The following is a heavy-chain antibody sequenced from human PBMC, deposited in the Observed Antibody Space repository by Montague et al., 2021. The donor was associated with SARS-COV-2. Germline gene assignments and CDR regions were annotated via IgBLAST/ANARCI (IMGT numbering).Heavy chain of an antibody. CDR1: GTSITSYY. CDR2: ISDSGST. CDR3: ARGCLSYFGVGSHCYGMDV. D-gene: IGHD3-10*01. Sequence: SETLSLTCSVSGTSITSYYWNWIRQPPGKGLEWIGYISDSGSTNYSPSLKSRVTMSVDTSKNQMSLKLTSVTAADTAVYDCARGCLSYFGVGSHCYGMDVWGQGTTVTVSS. J-gene: IGHJ6*02. V-gene: IGHV4-59*01.